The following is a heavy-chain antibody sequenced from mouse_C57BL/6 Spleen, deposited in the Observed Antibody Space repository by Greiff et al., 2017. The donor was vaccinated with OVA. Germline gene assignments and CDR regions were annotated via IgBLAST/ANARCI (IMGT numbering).Heavy chain of an antibody. J-gene: IGHJ4*01. CDR2: INPSNGGT. CDR1: GYTFTSYW. CDR3: ARETAQATGAYYAMDY. V-gene: IGHV1-53*01. Sequence: QVQLQQPGTELVKPGASVKLSCKASGYTFTSYWMHWVKQRPGQGLEWIGNINPSNGGTNYNQKFKGKATLTVNKSSSTAYMELRSLTSEDSAVYYCARETAQATGAYYAMDYWGQGTSVTVSS. D-gene: IGHD3-2*02.